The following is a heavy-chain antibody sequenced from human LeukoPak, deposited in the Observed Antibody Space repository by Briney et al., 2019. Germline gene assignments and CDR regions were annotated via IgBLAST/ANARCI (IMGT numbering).Heavy chain of an antibody. CDR1: GFTFSSYA. V-gene: IGHV3-23*01. CDR3: ARDPRIAVALYYFDY. D-gene: IGHD6-19*01. Sequence: GGSLRLSCAASGFTFSSYAMSWVRQAPGKGLEWVSAISGSGGSTYYADSVKGRFTISRDNSKNTLYLQMNSLRAEDTAVYYCARDPRIAVALYYFDYWGQGTLVTVSS. J-gene: IGHJ4*02. CDR2: ISGSGGST.